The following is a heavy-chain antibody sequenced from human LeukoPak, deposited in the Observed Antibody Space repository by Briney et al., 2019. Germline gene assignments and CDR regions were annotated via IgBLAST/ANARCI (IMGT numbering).Heavy chain of an antibody. D-gene: IGHD6-19*01. Sequence: ASEKVSCKASGYTFTRYSIHWVRQAPAQGLEWIGIINPSGGGTNYAQKFQGRVTMTTDTSTSTVYMELSSLRSEDTAVFYCARDDVVAAPFYYYGLDVWGQGTTVTVSS. V-gene: IGHV1-46*01. J-gene: IGHJ6*02. CDR1: GYTFTRYS. CDR2: INPSGGGT. CDR3: ARDDVVAAPFYYYGLDV.